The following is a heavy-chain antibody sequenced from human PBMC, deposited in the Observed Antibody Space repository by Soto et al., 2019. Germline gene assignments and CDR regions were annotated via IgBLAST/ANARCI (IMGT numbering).Heavy chain of an antibody. CDR2: IIPIFGTA. Sequence: SVKVSCKASGGTFSSYAISWVRQAPGQGLEWMGGIIPIFGTANYAQKFQGRVTITADKSTSTAYMELSSLRSEDTAVYYCARDSSWNGVVIWGTRGYYGMDIWGQGTTVTVSS. D-gene: IGHD3-3*01. CDR1: GGTFSSYA. CDR3: ARDSSWNGVVIWGTRGYYGMDI. J-gene: IGHJ6*02. V-gene: IGHV1-69*06.